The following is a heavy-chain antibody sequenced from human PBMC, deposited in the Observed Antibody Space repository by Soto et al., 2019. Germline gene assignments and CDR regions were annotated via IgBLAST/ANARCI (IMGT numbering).Heavy chain of an antibody. V-gene: IGHV1-18*01. D-gene: IGHD5-12*01. Sequence: GASVKVSCKASGYTFTSYGISGVRQAPGQGLEWMGWISAYNGNTNYAQKLQGRVTMTTDTSTSTAYMELRSLRSDDTAVYYCARDRVEMATIRYYYYGMDVWGQGTTVTVSS. J-gene: IGHJ6*02. CDR2: ISAYNGNT. CDR1: GYTFTSYG. CDR3: ARDRVEMATIRYYYYGMDV.